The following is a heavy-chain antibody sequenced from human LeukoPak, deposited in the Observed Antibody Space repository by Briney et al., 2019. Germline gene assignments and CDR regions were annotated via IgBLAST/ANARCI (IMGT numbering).Heavy chain of an antibody. CDR2: IYSGGST. CDR3: ARDRVVRGWYFDL. CDR1: GFTVSSNY. J-gene: IGHJ2*01. V-gene: IGHV3-53*01. D-gene: IGHD3-10*01. Sequence: PGGSLRLSCAASGFTVSSNYMSWVRQAPGKGLEWVSVIYSGGSTYYADSVKGRFTISRDNSKNTVYLQMNSLRVDDTAVYYCARDRVVRGWYFDLWGRGTLVTVSS.